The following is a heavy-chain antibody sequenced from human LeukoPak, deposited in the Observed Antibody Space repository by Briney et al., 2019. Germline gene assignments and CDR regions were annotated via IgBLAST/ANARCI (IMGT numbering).Heavy chain of an antibody. V-gene: IGHV4-59*08. CDR2: IYYTGST. D-gene: IGHD2/OR15-2a*01. J-gene: IGHJ5*02. CDR3: ARQFRGQRPDFDP. CDR1: GGSISSYY. Sequence: SETLSLTCTVSGGSISSYYWSWIRQPPGKGLEWIGYIYYTGSTNYNPSLKSRVTMPVDTSKNQFSLKLTSVTAADTAVYYCARQFRGQRPDFDPWGQGTLVTVSS.